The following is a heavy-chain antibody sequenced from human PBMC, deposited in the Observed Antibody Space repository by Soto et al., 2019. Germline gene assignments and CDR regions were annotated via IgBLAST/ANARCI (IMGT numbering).Heavy chain of an antibody. J-gene: IGHJ6*02. D-gene: IGHD3-10*01. V-gene: IGHV3-20*04. CDR3: ARVHGSGSYYNALLKNPYYYGMDV. Sequence: GGSLRLSCAASGFTFDDYGMSWVRQAPGKGLEWVSGINWNGGSTGYADSVKGRFTISRDNAKNSLYLQMNSLRAEDTALYYCARVHGSGSYYNALLKNPYYYGMDVWGQGTTVTVS. CDR1: GFTFDDYG. CDR2: INWNGGST.